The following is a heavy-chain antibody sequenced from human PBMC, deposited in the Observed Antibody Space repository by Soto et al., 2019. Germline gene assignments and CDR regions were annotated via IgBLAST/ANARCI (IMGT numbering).Heavy chain of an antibody. CDR2: ISYDGRNS. CDR3: AKDRYFEYYYFEY. V-gene: IGHV3-30*04. Sequence: WWSXRLSCAAAVFTFTGFSLHLFRQAPGKGLECVAVISYDGRNSHYADSVKGRLTISRENSKNTVFMQMNSLTTEDTAVYYCAKDRYFEYYYFEYWGQGTRVKVSS. D-gene: IGHD3-9*01. CDR1: VFTFTGFS. J-gene: IGHJ4*02.